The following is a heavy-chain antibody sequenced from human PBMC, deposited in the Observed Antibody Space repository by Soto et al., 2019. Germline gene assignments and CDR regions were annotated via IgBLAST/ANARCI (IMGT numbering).Heavy chain of an antibody. J-gene: IGHJ4*02. V-gene: IGHV1-2*02. CDR1: GYTFTGYY. CDR2: INPNSGDT. CDR3: ARDYGSGSYYTGDLDY. D-gene: IGHD3-10*01. Sequence: QVQPVQSGAEVKKPGASVKVSCKASGYTFTGYYIHWVRQAPGQGLEWMGWINPNSGDTNYAQKFQGRVTMTRDTSISTAYMELSRLRSDDTAVYYCARDYGSGSYYTGDLDYWGQGTLVTVSS.